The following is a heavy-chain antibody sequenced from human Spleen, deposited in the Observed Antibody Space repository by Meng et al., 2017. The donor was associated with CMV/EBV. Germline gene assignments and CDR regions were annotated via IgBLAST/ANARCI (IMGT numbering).Heavy chain of an antibody. CDR2: TYYRSKWYS. CDR1: GDSVSSNSAA. Sequence: SQTLSLTCAISGDSVSSNSAAWNWIRQSPSRGLEWLGRTYYRSKWYSDYAVSVKSRITINPDTSKNQFSLQLNSVTPEDTAVYYCARVGEVQYDFWSGRYYYYGMDVWGQGTTVTVSS. CDR3: ARVGEVQYDFWSGRYYYYGMDV. J-gene: IGHJ6*02. D-gene: IGHD3-3*01. V-gene: IGHV6-1*01.